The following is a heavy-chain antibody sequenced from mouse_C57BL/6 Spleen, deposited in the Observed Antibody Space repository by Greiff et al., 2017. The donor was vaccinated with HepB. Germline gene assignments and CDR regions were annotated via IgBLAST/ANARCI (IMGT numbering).Heavy chain of an antibody. CDR2: INPSSGYT. J-gene: IGHJ2*01. D-gene: IGHD1-1*01. CDR1: GKNFTSYW. Sequence: ESGAEREKPGESVKLSCKASGKNFTSYWRHWVKQRPGQGLEWIGYINPSSGYTKYNQKFKDKATLTADKSSSTAYMQLSSLTYEDSAVYYCAREPVGYWGQGTTLTVSS. CDR3: AREPVGY. V-gene: IGHV1-7*01.